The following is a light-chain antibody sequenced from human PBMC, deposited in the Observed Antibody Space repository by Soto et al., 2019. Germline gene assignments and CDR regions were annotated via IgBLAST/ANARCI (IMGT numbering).Light chain of an antibody. CDR2: GAS. CDR1: QSVSSSY. V-gene: IGKV3-20*01. J-gene: IGKJ3*01. CDR3: QQYGSSL. Sequence: EIVLTQSPGTLSLSPGERATLSCRASQSVSSSYLAWYQQKPGQAPRLLIYGASSRATGIPDRFSGSGSGTDFTLAISRLEREDFAVYFWQQYGSSLFRPGTKVDVK.